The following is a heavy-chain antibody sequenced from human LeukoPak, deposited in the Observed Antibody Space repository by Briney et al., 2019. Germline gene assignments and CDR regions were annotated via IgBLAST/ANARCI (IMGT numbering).Heavy chain of an antibody. CDR2: IWYDGSNK. CDR1: GFTVSSNY. V-gene: IGHV3-33*06. CDR3: AKDVYYYDSSGYFLLDY. J-gene: IGHJ4*02. D-gene: IGHD3-22*01. Sequence: GGSLRLSCAASGFTVSSNYMSWVRQAPGKGLEWVAVIWYDGSNKYYADSVKGRFTISRDNSKNTLYLQMNSLRAEDTAVYYCAKDVYYYDSSGYFLLDYWGQGTLVTVSS.